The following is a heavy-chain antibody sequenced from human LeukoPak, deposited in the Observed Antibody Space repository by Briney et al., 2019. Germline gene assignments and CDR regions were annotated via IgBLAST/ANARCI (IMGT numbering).Heavy chain of an antibody. CDR2: IYTSGST. J-gene: IGHJ4*02. D-gene: IGHD6-13*01. V-gene: IGHV4-4*07. CDR3: ARDTFPAGSQYFDY. Sequence: SETLSLTCTVSGGSISSYYRSWIRQPAGKGLEWIGRIYTSGSTNYNPSLKSRVTMSVDTSKNQFSLKLSSVTAADTAVYYCARDTFPAGSQYFDYWGQGTLVTVSS. CDR1: GGSISSYY.